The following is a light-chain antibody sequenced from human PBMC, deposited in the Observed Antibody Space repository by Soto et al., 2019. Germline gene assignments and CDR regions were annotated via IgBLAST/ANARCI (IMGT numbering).Light chain of an antibody. CDR1: GSDVGAYNL. J-gene: IGLJ1*01. V-gene: IGLV2-23*02. CDR2: EVN. Sequence: QSVLTQPASVSGSPGQSITISCAGTGSDVGAYNLVSWYQQHPGKAPKLIISEVNTRPSGISNRFSGSKSGDTASLTISGLQAEDEADYFCCSYAGTVAYAFGTGTKVTVL. CDR3: CSYAGTVAYA.